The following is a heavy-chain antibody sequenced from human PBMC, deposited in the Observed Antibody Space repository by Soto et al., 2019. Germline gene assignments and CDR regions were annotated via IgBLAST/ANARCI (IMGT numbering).Heavy chain of an antibody. D-gene: IGHD2-15*01. V-gene: IGHV4-59*01. CDR1: GGSISSYY. CDR3: ARAQGYCSGGSCSTSFDY. CDR2: IYYSGST. J-gene: IGHJ4*02. Sequence: SETLSLTCTVSGGSISSYYWSWIRQPPGKGLEWIGYIYYSGSTNYNPSLKSRVTISVDTSKNQFSLKLSSVTAADTAVYYCARAQGYCSGGSCSTSFDYWAQGTLVTGSS.